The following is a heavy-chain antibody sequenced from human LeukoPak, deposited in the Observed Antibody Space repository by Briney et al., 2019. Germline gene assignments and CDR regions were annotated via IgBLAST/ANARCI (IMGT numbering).Heavy chain of an antibody. CDR2: ISSDGGTQ. J-gene: IGHJ4*02. CDR1: GFSFSTYG. Sequence: TGGSLRLSCAASGFSFSTYGMHWVRQAPGEGLEWVAVISSDGGTQYYADSVKGRFTISRDNSQNTLFLQMNSLRAEDTAVYYCAKDRAYLGSYWGQGTLVTVSS. CDR3: AKDRAYLGSY. D-gene: IGHD1-26*01. V-gene: IGHV3-30*18.